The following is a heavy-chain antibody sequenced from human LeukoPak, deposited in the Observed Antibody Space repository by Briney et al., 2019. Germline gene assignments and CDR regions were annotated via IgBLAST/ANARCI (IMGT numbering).Heavy chain of an antibody. V-gene: IGHV1-2*02. CDR3: ARGLYCSGGSCYGPFDY. J-gene: IGHJ4*02. CDR1: GYTFTGYF. D-gene: IGHD2-15*01. CDR2: INPNSGGS. Sequence: ASVKVSCEASGYTFTGYFMHWVRQAPGQGLEWMGWINPNSGGSNYAQKFQGRVTMTRDTSISTVYMELSGLISDDTAMYYCARGLYCSGGSCYGPFDYWGQGTLVTVSS.